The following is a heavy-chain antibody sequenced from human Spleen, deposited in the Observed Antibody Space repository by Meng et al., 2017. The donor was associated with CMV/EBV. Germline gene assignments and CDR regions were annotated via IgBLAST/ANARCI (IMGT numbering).Heavy chain of an antibody. V-gene: IGHV4-34*01. Sequence: GSLRLSCAVYGGSFSGYYWSWIRQPPGKGLEWVGEINHSGSTNYNPPLKSRVTISVDTSKNQFSLKLSSVTAADTAVYYCARDDWGYYYYGMDVWGQGTTVTVSS. CDR3: ARDDWGYYYYGMDV. CDR2: INHSGST. D-gene: IGHD7-27*01. CDR1: GGSFSGYY. J-gene: IGHJ6*02.